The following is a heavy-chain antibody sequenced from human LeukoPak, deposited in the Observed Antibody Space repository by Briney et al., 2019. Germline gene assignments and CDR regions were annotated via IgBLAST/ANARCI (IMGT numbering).Heavy chain of an antibody. Sequence: ASVKVSCKASGYTFTSHGISWVRQAPGQGLEWMGWISGYNGNTNYAQKLQGRVTVTTDTSTSTAYMELTKLRSEDTAVYYCARGRRGSSGPWSWYLDLWGRGTLVTASS. CDR1: GYTFTSHG. D-gene: IGHD3-22*01. J-gene: IGHJ2*01. CDR3: ARGRRGSSGPWSWYLDL. CDR2: ISGYNGNT. V-gene: IGHV1-18*01.